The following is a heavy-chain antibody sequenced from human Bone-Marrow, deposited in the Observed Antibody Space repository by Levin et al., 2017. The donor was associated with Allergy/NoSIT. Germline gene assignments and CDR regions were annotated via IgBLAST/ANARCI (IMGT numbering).Heavy chain of an antibody. CDR2: IYYTGSN. CDR3: ARTCSYTTCRKGVFDY. CDR1: GGSITSGSDY. V-gene: IGHV4-39*01. Sequence: SQTLSLTCTVSGGSITSGSDYWGWIRQPPGKGLEWIGTIYYTGSNYYNPSLKGRVTISVDTSKNQFSLKLLSVTAADTAVYYCARTCSYTTCRKGVFDYWGQGTLVSVSS. J-gene: IGHJ4*02. D-gene: IGHD2-2*01.